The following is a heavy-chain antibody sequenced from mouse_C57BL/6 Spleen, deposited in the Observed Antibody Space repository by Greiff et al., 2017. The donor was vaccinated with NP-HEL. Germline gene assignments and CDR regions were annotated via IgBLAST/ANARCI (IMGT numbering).Heavy chain of an antibody. J-gene: IGHJ4*01. V-gene: IGHV2-2*01. CDR2: IWSGGST. CDR1: GFSLTSYG. CDR3: ARNGKTAPYYAMDY. D-gene: IGHD3-2*01. Sequence: QVQLKESGPGLVQPSQSLSITCTVSGFSLTSYGVHWVRQSPGKGLEWLGVIWSGGSTDYNAAFISRLSISKDNSKSQVFFKMNSLQADDTAIYYCARNGKTAPYYAMDYWGQGTSVTVSS.